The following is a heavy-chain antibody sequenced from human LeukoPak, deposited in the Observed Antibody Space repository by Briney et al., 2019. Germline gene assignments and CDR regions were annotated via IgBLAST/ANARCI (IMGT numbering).Heavy chain of an antibody. CDR2: IIPIFGTA. CDR1: GGTFSSYA. CDR3: ARGVLNPRDEKFDP. J-gene: IGHJ5*02. Sequence: SVKVSCKASGGTFSSYAISWVRQAPGQGLEWMGGIIPIFGTANYAQKFQGRVTITTDESTSTAYMELSSLRSEDTAVYYCARGVLNPRDEKFDPWGQGTLVTVSS. D-gene: IGHD3-3*01. V-gene: IGHV1-69*05.